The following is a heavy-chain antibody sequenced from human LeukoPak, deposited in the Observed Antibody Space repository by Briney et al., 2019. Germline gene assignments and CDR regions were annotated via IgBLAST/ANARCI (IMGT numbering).Heavy chain of an antibody. CDR1: GFTFSSYW. CDR3: ARKGGATTDGFYYYYMDG. Sequence: GGSLRLSCAASGFTFSSYWMSWVRRAPGKGLEWVANIKKDGSEQYYVDSVKGRLTISRDNAKNSLYLQMNSLRAEDTAVYYCARKGGATTDGFYYYYMDGWGKGTTVTISS. J-gene: IGHJ6*03. V-gene: IGHV3-7*01. D-gene: IGHD1-26*01. CDR2: IKKDGSEQ.